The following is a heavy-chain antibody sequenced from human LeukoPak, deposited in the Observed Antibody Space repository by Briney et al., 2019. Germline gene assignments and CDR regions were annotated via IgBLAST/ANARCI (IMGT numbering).Heavy chain of an antibody. CDR2: IFRSGAT. CDR1: GYSISSGFY. D-gene: IGHD3-16*01. J-gene: IGHJ3*02. Sequence: SETLSLTCTVSGYSISSGFYWGWIRQPPGKGLQWIGSIFRSGATYYNPSLRSRVTISLDTSKNQFSLKLNSVTAADTAVYYCARHWGRDTFDIWGQGTMVTVSS. CDR3: ARHWGRDTFDI. V-gene: IGHV4-38-2*02.